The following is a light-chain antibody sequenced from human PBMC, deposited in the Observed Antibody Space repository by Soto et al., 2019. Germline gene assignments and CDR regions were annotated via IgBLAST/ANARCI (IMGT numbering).Light chain of an antibody. J-gene: IGLJ2*01. Sequence: QSALTQPPSASGSPGQSVTISCTGTSSDVAGSDYVSWYQQHPGKAPKLIIYEVTKRPAGVPDRFSGSKSGNTASLTVSGLLADDESYYYCSSFARGDNPHVLFGGGTKLTVL. V-gene: IGLV2-8*01. CDR2: EVT. CDR3: SSFARGDNPHVL. CDR1: SSDVAGSDY.